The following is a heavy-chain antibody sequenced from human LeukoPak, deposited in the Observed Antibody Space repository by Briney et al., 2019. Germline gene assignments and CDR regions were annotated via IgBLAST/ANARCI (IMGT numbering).Heavy chain of an antibody. CDR3: ARDLQGITIPRI. J-gene: IGHJ4*02. CDR2: IIPILGIA. V-gene: IGHV1-69*04. Sequence: ASVKVSCKASKGSFSSYAISWVRQAPGQGLEWMGRIIPILGIANYAQKFQGRVTITADKSTSTAYMELSSLRSEDTAVYYCARDLQGITIPRIWGQGTLVTVSS. CDR1: KGSFSSYA. D-gene: IGHD3-10*01.